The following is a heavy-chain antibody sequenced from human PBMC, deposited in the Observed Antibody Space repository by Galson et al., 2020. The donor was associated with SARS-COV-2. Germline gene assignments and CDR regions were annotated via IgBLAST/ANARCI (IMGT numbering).Heavy chain of an antibody. CDR3: AKAAENGYSSGWYLGDYFDY. Sequence: GESLKISCAASGFTFSSYGMHWVRQAPGKGLEWVAVLSYDGSNKYYADSVKGRFTISRDNSKNTLYLQMNSLRAEDTAVYYCAKAAENGYSSGWYLGDYFDYWGQGTLVTVSS. D-gene: IGHD6-19*01. CDR2: LSYDGSNK. V-gene: IGHV3-30*18. CDR1: GFTFSSYG. J-gene: IGHJ4*02.